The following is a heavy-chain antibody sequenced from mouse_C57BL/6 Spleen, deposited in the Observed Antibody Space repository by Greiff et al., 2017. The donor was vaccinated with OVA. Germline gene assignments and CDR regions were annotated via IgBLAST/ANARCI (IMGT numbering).Heavy chain of an antibody. V-gene: IGHV1-18*01. J-gene: IGHJ2*01. Sequence: VKLVESGPELVKPGASVHIPCHASGYTFSDYHLDWVKQSHGKSLEWIGDINPNNAGTIYDKKFKGEAKLTGDKTSSTAYMQHRSLKSEDTADYYCARWFDYWGQGTTLTVSS. CDR2: INPNNAGT. CDR1: GYTFSDYH. CDR3: ARWFDY.